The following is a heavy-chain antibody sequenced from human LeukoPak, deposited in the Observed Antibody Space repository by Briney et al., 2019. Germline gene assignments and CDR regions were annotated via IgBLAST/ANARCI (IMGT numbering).Heavy chain of an antibody. J-gene: IGHJ4*02. CDR1: GGSISSGGYY. D-gene: IGHD2-21*01. CDR2: VYHTGST. Sequence: PSETLSLTCTVSGGSISSGGYYWSWIRQPPGKGLEWIGSVYHTGSTYSNPSLKSRVTISVDTSKNQFSLSLTSVTAADTAVYYCATLAYRDDYWGQGTLVTVSS. V-gene: IGHV4-39*01. CDR3: ATLAYRDDY.